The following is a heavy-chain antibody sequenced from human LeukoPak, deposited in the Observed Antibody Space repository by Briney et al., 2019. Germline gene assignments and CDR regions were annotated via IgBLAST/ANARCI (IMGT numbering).Heavy chain of an antibody. CDR1: GGSFSGYY. J-gene: IGHJ3*02. CDR2: INHSGST. CDR3: ACSDFDWLSI. V-gene: IGHV4-34*01. Sequence: SETLSLTCAVYGGSFSGYYWSWIRQPPGKGLEWIGEINHSGSTNYNPSLKSRVTISVDTSKHQFSLKLSSVTAADTAVYYCACSDFDWLSIWGQGTMVTVSS. D-gene: IGHD3-9*01.